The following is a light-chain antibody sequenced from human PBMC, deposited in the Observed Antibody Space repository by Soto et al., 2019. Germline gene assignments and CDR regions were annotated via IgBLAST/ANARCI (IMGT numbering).Light chain of an antibody. J-gene: IGLJ2*01. CDR2: EVN. CDR1: SSDVGGYDY. Sequence: QSALTQPPSASGSPGQSVTISCTGTSSDVGGYDYVSWYQQQPGKAPKLMIFEVNKRPSGVPDRFSGSKSGNTASLTVSGLQAEDEADYYCSSYAGSNNFVVFGGGTKLTVL. V-gene: IGLV2-8*01. CDR3: SSYAGSNNFVV.